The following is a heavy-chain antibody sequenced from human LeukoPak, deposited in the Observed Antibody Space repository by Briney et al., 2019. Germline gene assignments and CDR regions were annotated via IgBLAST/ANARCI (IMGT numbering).Heavy chain of an antibody. CDR3: ARGGGVNYYYYYMDV. J-gene: IGHJ6*03. Sequence: SETLSLTCTVSGGSISSSSYYWGWIRQPPGKGLEWIGNIYYSGSTNYNPSLKSRVTISVDTSKNQFSLKLSSVTAADTAVYYCARGGGVNYYYYYMDVWGKGTTVTVSS. V-gene: IGHV4-39*07. D-gene: IGHD2-21*01. CDR2: IYYSGST. CDR1: GGSISSSSYY.